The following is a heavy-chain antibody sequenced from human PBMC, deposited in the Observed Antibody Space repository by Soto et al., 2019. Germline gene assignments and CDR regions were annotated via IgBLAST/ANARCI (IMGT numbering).Heavy chain of an antibody. Sequence: SGPLFLTCAVSGCSISSGGYSWSWIRQPPGNCLEWIGYIYHSGSTYYNPSLKSRVTISVDRSKNQFSLKLSSVTAADTAVYYCARDRILTGWASHYYYGMDVWGQGTTVTVSS. CDR2: IYHSGST. V-gene: IGHV4-30-2*01. J-gene: IGHJ6*02. CDR1: GCSISSGGYS. D-gene: IGHD3-9*01. CDR3: ARDRILTGWASHYYYGMDV.